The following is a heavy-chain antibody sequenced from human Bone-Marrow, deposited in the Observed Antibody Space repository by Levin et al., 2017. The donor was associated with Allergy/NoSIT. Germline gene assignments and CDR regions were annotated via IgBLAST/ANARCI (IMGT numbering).Heavy chain of an antibody. CDR2: ISSSGDST. CDR1: GFTLTNFA. J-gene: IGHJ4*02. Sequence: GESLKISCAASGFTLTNFAMTWVRQPPGKGLEWVSLISSSGDSTYYVDSVRGRFTVSRDTSKSTVYLQMNSLRAEDTAVYYCAKDVRRGGGDSDCWGQGTLVTVSS. CDR3: AKDVRRGGGDSDC. D-gene: IGHD2-15*01. V-gene: IGHV3-23*01.